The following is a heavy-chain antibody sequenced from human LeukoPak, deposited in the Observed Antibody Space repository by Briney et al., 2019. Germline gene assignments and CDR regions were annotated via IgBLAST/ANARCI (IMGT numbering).Heavy chain of an antibody. CDR2: IKSKTDGGTT. CDR1: GFTFSNAW. CDR3: TTASYDYVWGSYS. D-gene: IGHD3-16*01. Sequence: PGGSLRLSCAASGFTFSNAWMNWVRQAPGKGLEWVGRIKSKTDGGTTDYAAPVKGRFTISRDDSKNTLYLQMNSLKTEDTAVYYCTTASYDYVWGSYSWGQGTLVTVSS. V-gene: IGHV3-15*07. J-gene: IGHJ4*02.